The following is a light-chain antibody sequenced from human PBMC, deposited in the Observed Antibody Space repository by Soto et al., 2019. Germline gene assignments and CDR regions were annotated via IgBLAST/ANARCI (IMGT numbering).Light chain of an antibody. CDR2: VAS. J-gene: IGKJ3*01. V-gene: IGKV1-12*01. Sequence: DIQMTQSPYSVSASVGDRVTITCRASPVISSWLAWYQQKPGKAPKLLIYVASNCQSGVPSMFSSSVYGTDFTLSISSMQPEDFATFHWQHANSFPFTCGPGTKVDIK. CDR1: PVISSW. CDR3: QHANSFPFT.